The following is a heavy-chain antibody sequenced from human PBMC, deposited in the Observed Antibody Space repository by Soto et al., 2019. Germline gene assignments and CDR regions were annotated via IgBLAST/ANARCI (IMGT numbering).Heavy chain of an antibody. V-gene: IGHV4-31*03. CDR2: MYYTGTT. CDR1: GGSIDSRGNY. Sequence: QVQLQESGPGLVKPSQTLSLTCTVSGGSIDSRGNYWSWIRQHPGKGLVWIGYMYYTGTTYYNPSLQSRLTMSVNTSTSRFPLRLSSVPAAHTAGYYCARVLTTVTNAYYLESWGQGTLVAVSS. CDR3: ARVLTTVTNAYYLES. D-gene: IGHD4-17*01. J-gene: IGHJ4*02.